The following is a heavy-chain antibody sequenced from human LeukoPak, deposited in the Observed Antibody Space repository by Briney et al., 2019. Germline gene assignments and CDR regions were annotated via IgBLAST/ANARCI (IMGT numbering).Heavy chain of an antibody. CDR3: ANLPL. CDR2: ISYDGSNK. V-gene: IGHV3-30*18. Sequence: GGSLRLSCLVSGFTFSDYYLSWIRQAPGKGLEWVAVISYDGSNKYYADSVKGRFTISRDNSKNTLYLQMNSLRPEDAAVYYCANLPLWGQGTLVTVSS. J-gene: IGHJ4*02. CDR1: GFTFSDYY.